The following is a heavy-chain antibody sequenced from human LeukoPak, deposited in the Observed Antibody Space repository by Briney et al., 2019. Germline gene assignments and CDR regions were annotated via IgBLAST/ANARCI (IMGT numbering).Heavy chain of an antibody. D-gene: IGHD3-9*01. CDR1: GGSISTYY. CDR3: SGGGDILTGYYPNFDY. CDR2: ISHSGST. Sequence: SETLSLTCSVSGGSISTYYWSWIRQPPGKGLEWIGYISHSGSTNYNPSLKSRVTISADTSKNQFSLKLSSVIAADTAVYYCSGGGDILTGYYPNFDYWGQGTLVTVSS. J-gene: IGHJ4*02. V-gene: IGHV4-59*01.